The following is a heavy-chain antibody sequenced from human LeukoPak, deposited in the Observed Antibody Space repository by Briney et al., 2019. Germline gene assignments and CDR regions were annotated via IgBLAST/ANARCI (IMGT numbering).Heavy chain of an antibody. Sequence: GGSLRLSCAASGFTFSSYGMHWVRQAPGKGLEWVAVIWYDGSNKYYADSVKGRFTISRDNSKNTLYLQMNSLRAEDTAVYYCAKDLDSIGYYYFDYWGQGTLVTVSS. CDR1: GFTFSSYG. CDR2: IWYDGSNK. V-gene: IGHV3-33*06. D-gene: IGHD3-22*01. J-gene: IGHJ4*02. CDR3: AKDLDSIGYYYFDY.